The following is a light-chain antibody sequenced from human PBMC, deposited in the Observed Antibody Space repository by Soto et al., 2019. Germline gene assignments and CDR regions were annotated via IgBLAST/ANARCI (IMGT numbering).Light chain of an antibody. Sequence: EIVMTQSPATLSVSPGERATLSCRASQSVNSRLAWYQQKPGQPPRLLIYDVSTGATGIPPRFSGTGSGTESTLTIGSLASEDFAMYYCQQYNYSPLTFGGGTKVEIK. J-gene: IGKJ4*01. CDR1: QSVNSR. CDR3: QQYNYSPLT. V-gene: IGKV3D-15*01. CDR2: DVS.